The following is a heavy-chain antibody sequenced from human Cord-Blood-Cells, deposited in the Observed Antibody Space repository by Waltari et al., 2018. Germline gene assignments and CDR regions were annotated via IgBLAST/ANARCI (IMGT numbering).Heavy chain of an antibody. V-gene: IGHV3-7*01. CDR1: GFTFSSYW. D-gene: IGHD3-3*01. Sequence: GQPGGSLRLPCAAYGFTFSSYWMSWVRQAAGKGLEWVANIKQDGSEKYYVDSVKGRFTISRDNGKNSLYLQMNSLRAEDTAVYYCARAYYDFWSGYYLYYFDYWGQGTLVTVSS. J-gene: IGHJ4*02. CDR3: ARAYYDFWSGYYLYYFDY. CDR2: IKQDGSEK.